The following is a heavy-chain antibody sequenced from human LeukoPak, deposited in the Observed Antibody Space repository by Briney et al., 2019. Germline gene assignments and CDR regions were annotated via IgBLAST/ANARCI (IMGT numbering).Heavy chain of an antibody. Sequence: PSETLSLTCTVSGGSVSSGNYYWRWIRQPPGKGLEWIGYIYYSGSTNYNPSLKSRVTISVDTSKNQFSLKLSSVTAADTAVYYCAKGGYCSGGSCYARFDYWGQGTLVTVSS. CDR3: AKGGYCSGGSCYARFDY. V-gene: IGHV4-61*01. CDR1: GGSVSSGNYY. D-gene: IGHD2-15*01. J-gene: IGHJ4*02. CDR2: IYYSGST.